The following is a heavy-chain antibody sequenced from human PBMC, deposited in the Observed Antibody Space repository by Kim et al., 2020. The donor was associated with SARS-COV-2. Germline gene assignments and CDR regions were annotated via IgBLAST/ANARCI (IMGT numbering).Heavy chain of an antibody. D-gene: IGHD5-12*01. J-gene: IGHJ4*02. Sequence: FADAVTGRFTISRDNSKNTLYLQMNSLRAEDTAVYYCAKDGRDGYTFFDYWGQGTLVTVSS. CDR3: AKDGRDGYTFFDY. V-gene: IGHV3-23*01.